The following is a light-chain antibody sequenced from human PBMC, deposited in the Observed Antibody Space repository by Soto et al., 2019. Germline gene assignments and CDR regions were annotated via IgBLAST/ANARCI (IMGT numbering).Light chain of an antibody. Sequence: QPVLTQSPSASASLGASVKLTCTLSSGHSSYAIAWHQQQPEKGPRYLMKLDSDGSHTKGDAIPDRFSGSSSGAERYLTIAILQSEEEADYYCQTWGTGIHVVFGGGTKLTVL. J-gene: IGLJ2*01. CDR2: LDSDGSH. V-gene: IGLV4-69*01. CDR1: SGHSSYA. CDR3: QTWGTGIHVV.